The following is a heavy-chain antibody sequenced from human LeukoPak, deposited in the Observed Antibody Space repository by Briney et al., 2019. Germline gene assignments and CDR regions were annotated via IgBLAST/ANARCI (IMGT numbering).Heavy chain of an antibody. CDR3: ARSPGMVGAPYNGNFDY. Sequence: ASVKVSCKASGYTFTSYGISWVRQAPGQGLEWMGWISAYNGNTNYAQKLQGRVTMTTDTSTSTAYMELRSLRSDDTAVYYCARSPGMVGAPYNGNFDYWGQGTLVTVSS. CDR2: ISAYNGNT. D-gene: IGHD1-26*01. CDR1: GYTFTSYG. V-gene: IGHV1-18*01. J-gene: IGHJ4*02.